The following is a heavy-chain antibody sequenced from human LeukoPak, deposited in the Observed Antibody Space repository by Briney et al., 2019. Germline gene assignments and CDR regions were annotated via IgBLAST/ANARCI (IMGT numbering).Heavy chain of an antibody. CDR3: ARIAGGSLYDAFDI. Sequence: SETLSLTCAVYGGSFSGYYWSWIRQPPGKGLEWIGEINHSGSTYYNPSLNSRVTISVDRSKNQFSLKLSSVTAADTAVYYCARIAGGSLYDAFDIWGQGTMVTVSS. J-gene: IGHJ3*02. CDR2: INHSGST. V-gene: IGHV4-34*01. CDR1: GGSFSGYY. D-gene: IGHD3-16*02.